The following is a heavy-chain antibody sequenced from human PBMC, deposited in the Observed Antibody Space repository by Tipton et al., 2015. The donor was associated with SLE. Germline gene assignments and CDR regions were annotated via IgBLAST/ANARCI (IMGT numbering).Heavy chain of an antibody. CDR3: ARWGMTAIWAFVL. CDR2: VHIIGTT. CDR1: SGSIQNGSVY. D-gene: IGHD2-21*02. J-gene: IGHJ3*01. Sequence: TLSLTCSVSSGSIQNGSVYWSWLRQPAGKGLEWIGHVHIIGTTKYNPPLKSRVTISLDTSKNEFSLKLTSMTAADTAVYYCARWGMTAIWAFVLWGLGTMVTVSS. V-gene: IGHV4-61*09.